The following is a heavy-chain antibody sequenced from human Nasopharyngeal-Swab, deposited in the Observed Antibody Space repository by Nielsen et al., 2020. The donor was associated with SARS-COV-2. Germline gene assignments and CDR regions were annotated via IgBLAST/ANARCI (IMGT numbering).Heavy chain of an antibody. CDR2: IKGDGSDK. Sequence: GESLKISCAASGFTFSRHWMHWVRQAPGKGLAWVSRIKGDGSDKRYADSVRGRFTISRDNAKNTLYLQMNSLRADDTAVYYCADPPFSEYWGQGTLVTVSS. V-gene: IGHV3-74*01. CDR3: ADPPFSEY. J-gene: IGHJ4*02. CDR1: GFTFSRHW.